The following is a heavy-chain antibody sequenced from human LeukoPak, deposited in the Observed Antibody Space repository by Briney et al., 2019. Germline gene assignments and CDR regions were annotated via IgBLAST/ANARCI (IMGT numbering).Heavy chain of an antibody. CDR1: GGSISSYY. D-gene: IGHD3-9*01. Sequence: PSETLSLTCTVSGGSISSYYWSWIRQPPGKGLEWIGYIYYSGSTNYNPSLKSRVTISVDTSKNQFSLKLSSVTAADTAVYYCAKDRRIWLDILTGYYKALGAFDIWGQGTMVTVSS. CDR3: AKDRRIWLDILTGYYKALGAFDI. CDR2: IYYSGST. V-gene: IGHV4-59*01. J-gene: IGHJ3*02.